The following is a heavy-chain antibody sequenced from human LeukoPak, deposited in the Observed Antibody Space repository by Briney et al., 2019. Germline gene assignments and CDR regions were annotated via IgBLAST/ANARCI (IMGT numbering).Heavy chain of an antibody. CDR1: GGSISSSSYY. V-gene: IGHV4-39*07. D-gene: IGHD5-18*01. J-gene: IGHJ4*02. CDR2: IHYSGTT. Sequence: KTSETLSLTCTVSGGSISSSSYYWGWIRQPPGKGLEWIGTIHYSGTTYYNPSLKSRVTISLDTSKNQFSLKLSSVTAADTAVYSCARALSYRYGFDLEYWGQGTLVTVSS. CDR3: ARALSYRYGFDLEY.